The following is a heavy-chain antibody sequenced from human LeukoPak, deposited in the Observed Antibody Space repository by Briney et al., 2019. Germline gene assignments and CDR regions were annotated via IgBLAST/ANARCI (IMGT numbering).Heavy chain of an antibody. Sequence: SETLSLTCVVYGGSFSGYHWSWIRQPPGKGLEWIGEINHSGSTNYNPSLKSRVTISVDTSKNQFSLKLSSVTAADTAVYYCARGTSHSSSSFDYWGQGTLVTVSS. D-gene: IGHD6-6*01. CDR3: ARGTSHSSSSFDY. J-gene: IGHJ4*02. CDR2: INHSGST. CDR1: GGSFSGYH. V-gene: IGHV4-34*01.